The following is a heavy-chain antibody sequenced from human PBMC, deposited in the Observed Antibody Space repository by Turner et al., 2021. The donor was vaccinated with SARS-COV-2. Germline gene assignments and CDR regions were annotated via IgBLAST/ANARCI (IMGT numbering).Heavy chain of an antibody. CDR3: ARHWEVAAAAYLARFDP. Sequence: QLQLQESGPGLVKPPETLSLTCTVPGGSISSSSYYWGWIRPPPGKGLEWIGSIYYSGSTYYNPSLKSRVTISVDTSKNQFSLKLTSVTAADTAVYFCARHWEVAAAAYLARFDPWGQGTLVTVSS. V-gene: IGHV4-39*01. CDR2: IYYSGST. J-gene: IGHJ5*02. D-gene: IGHD6-13*01. CDR1: GGSISSSSYY.